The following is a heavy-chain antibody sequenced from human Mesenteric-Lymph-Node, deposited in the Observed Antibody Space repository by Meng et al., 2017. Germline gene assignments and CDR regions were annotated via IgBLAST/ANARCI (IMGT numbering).Heavy chain of an antibody. CDR1: GFTFSSYS. J-gene: IGHJ4*02. CDR3: AKDREYVSSSHYFDS. V-gene: IGHV3-30*07. D-gene: IGHD6-6*01. CDR2: ISFDGSNL. Sequence: GESLKISCSASGFTFSSYSMHWVRQAPGRELEWVAVISFDGSNLLSDSVRGRFSISRDNSKNTLYLQMNSLRAEDTAVYYCAKDREYVSSSHYFDSWGQATLVTVSS.